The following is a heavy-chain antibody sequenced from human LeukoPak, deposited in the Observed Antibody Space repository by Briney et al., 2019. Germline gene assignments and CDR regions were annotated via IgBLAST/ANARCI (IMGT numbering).Heavy chain of an antibody. CDR2: ISSSSSYI. J-gene: IGHJ6*02. Sequence: GGSLRLSCAASGFTFSSYSMNWVRQAPGKGLEWVSSISSSSSYIYYADSVKGRFTISRDNAKNSLYLQMNILRAEDTAVYYCARDQWLVHPEGVDYYYGMDVWGQGTTVTVSS. CDR1: GFTFSSYS. CDR3: ARDQWLVHPEGVDYYYGMDV. D-gene: IGHD6-19*01. V-gene: IGHV3-21*01.